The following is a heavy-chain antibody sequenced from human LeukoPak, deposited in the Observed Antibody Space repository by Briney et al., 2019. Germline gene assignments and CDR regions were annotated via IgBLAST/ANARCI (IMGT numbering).Heavy chain of an antibody. CDR1: GFTFSSHW. V-gene: IGHV3-7*01. CDR2: IKYDGSGK. J-gene: IGHJ4*02. Sequence: GGSLRLSCAASGFTFSSHWMSWVRQGPGKGLEWVANIKYDGSGKYYMDSVKGRFTVSRDNAKNSLYLQLSSLRAEDTAVYYCVRDFTWTTGDEIWGQGTPVTVSS. D-gene: IGHD7-27*01. CDR3: VRDFTWTTGDEI.